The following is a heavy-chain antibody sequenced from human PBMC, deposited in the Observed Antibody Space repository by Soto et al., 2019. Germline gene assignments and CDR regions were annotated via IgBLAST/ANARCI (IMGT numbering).Heavy chain of an antibody. V-gene: IGHV3-7*05. J-gene: IGHJ3*02. Sequence: EVQLVESGGGLVQPGGSLRLSCAASGFTLNAYWMTWVRQGPGKGLEWVANINRDGSEQNYVDPVKGRFTISRDNAKNSLSLQMNSLRGEDSAVYYCVRDRTEYGSAFYEVFDIWGQGTKVTVSS. CDR1: GFTLNAYW. CDR2: INRDGSEQ. D-gene: IGHD6-19*01. CDR3: VRDRTEYGSAFYEVFDI.